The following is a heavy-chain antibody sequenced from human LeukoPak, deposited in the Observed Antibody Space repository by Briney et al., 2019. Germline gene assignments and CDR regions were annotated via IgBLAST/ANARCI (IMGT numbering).Heavy chain of an antibody. Sequence: RGSLRLSCTASGFTVSSNYMAWGRQSPGKGLEWVSVIYGGDSTFYADSVKGRFTISRDNSKNTVYLQMNSLGAEDTAVYYCALVSGQRQFDPWGQGTLVTVSS. D-gene: IGHD6-25*01. CDR2: IYGGDST. CDR1: GFTVSSNY. CDR3: ALVSGQRQFDP. V-gene: IGHV3-66*01. J-gene: IGHJ5*02.